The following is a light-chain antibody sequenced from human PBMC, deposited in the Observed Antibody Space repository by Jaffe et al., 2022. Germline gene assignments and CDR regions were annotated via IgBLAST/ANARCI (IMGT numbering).Light chain of an antibody. CDR3: HQYGVSPFT. CDR2: STS. CDR1: QSIINNY. J-gene: IGKJ3*01. V-gene: IGKV3-20*01. Sequence: EIALTQSPGILSLSPGDRATLSCRTSQSIINNYLGWYQLKPGQAPRLLMYSTSSRAAGIPDRFSGRGSGTDFTLTISSLEPEDFAVYYCHQYGVSPFTFGPGTRVDIK.